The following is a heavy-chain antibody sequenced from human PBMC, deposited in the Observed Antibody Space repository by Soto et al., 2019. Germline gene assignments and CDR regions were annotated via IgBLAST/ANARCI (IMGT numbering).Heavy chain of an antibody. CDR2: IFWDEDE. CDR1: GFSLSTNRMA. J-gene: IGHJ4*02. Sequence: QITLKESGPTLVKPTQTLTLTCTFSGFSLSTNRMAVGWFRQPPGEALEWLALIFWDEDERYKPSLRSRLTIAADMSKNQVVLTMTDMVPVDTATYYCAHLTRDAYDIGRLWEKFDYWGQGILVTVSS. CDR3: AHLTRDAYDIGRLWEKFDY. V-gene: IGHV2-5*02. D-gene: IGHD3-9*01.